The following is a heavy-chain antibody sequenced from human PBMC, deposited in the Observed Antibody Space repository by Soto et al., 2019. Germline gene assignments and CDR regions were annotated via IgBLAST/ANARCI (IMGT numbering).Heavy chain of an antibody. J-gene: IGHJ6*03. CDR2: ISTDSRYI. CDR3: ASGSDYNYMDI. V-gene: IGHV3-21*01. D-gene: IGHD5-12*01. Sequence: EVHLVESGGGLVKPGGSLRLSCAASGFPFISYYMIWVRQTPGKGLEWVSSISTDSRYIYYGDSVRGRFTISRDNAKNSLYLQMNSLRVEDTAVYYCASGSDYNYMDIWGNGAPVTVSS. CDR1: GFPFISYY.